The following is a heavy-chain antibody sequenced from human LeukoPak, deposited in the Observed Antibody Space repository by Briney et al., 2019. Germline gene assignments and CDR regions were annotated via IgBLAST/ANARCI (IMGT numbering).Heavy chain of an antibody. Sequence: GGSLRLSCAASGFTFSSYWMHWVRQAPGKGLVWVSRINSDGNNTNYADFVKGRFTISRDNAKNTLYLQMNSLRAEDTAVYYCARAEDCSSTSCPRAFDIWGQGTMVTVSS. CDR3: ARAEDCSSTSCPRAFDI. CDR1: GFTFSSYW. V-gene: IGHV3-74*01. CDR2: INSDGNNT. J-gene: IGHJ3*02. D-gene: IGHD2-2*01.